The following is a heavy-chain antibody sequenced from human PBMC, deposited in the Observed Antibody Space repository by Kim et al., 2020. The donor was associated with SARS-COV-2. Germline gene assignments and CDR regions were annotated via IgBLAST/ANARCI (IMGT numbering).Heavy chain of an antibody. Sequence: GESLKISCKGSGYRFTGYWIGWVRQMPGKGLEWMGIMYPGDSNARYSPSFQGQVNFSADKSISTAYLQWSSLKALDTAIYYCATYTSGWLDFWGQGTLVTVSS. CDR1: GYRFTGYW. D-gene: IGHD6-19*01. CDR2: MYPGDSNA. V-gene: IGHV5-51*01. CDR3: ATYTSGWLDF. J-gene: IGHJ4*02.